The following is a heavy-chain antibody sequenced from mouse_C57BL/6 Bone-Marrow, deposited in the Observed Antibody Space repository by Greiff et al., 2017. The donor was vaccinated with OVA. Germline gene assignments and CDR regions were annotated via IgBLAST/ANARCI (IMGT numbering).Heavy chain of an antibody. V-gene: IGHV1-18*01. D-gene: IGHD1-1*02. CDR2: INPNNGGT. CDR1: GYTFTDYN. J-gene: IGHJ2*01. CDR3: SRSSYYYGGSFDY. Sequence: EVQVVESGPELVKPGASVKIPCKASGYTFTDYNMDWVKQSHGKSLEWIGDINPNNGGTTYNQKFKGKATLTVDKSSSTAYIELRSLTSEDTAVYDCSRSSYYYGGSFDYWGQGTTLTVSS.